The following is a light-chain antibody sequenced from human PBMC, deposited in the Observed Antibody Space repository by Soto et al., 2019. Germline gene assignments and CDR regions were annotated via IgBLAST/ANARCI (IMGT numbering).Light chain of an antibody. Sequence: QSSLAQPSSVSGSPGQSSTISCTGTITDVGGYNYLSWYQHHPGKAPRLIIYEVSNRPSGVSDRFSGSKSGNKASLIISNLEAEDESDYYCRSYTSTDTPFVFGTGTKVTVL. CDR3: RSYTSTDTPFV. J-gene: IGLJ1*01. CDR2: EVS. V-gene: IGLV2-14*01. CDR1: ITDVGGYNY.